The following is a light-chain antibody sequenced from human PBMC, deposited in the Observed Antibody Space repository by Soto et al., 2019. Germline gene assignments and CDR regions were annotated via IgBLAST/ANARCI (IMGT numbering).Light chain of an antibody. J-gene: IGLJ3*02. CDR1: SSDLGTFNF. Sequence: QSALTQPASVSGSPGQSIILSCIGTSSDLGTFNFVSLYQHHPGQAPKLIIYDVTKRPSGVSNGFSGSKAGTTSSLTISGLQAVDEADYYFCSYAGRGIWVLGGGTTLAVL. CDR2: DVT. CDR3: CSYAGRGIWV. V-gene: IGLV2-23*02.